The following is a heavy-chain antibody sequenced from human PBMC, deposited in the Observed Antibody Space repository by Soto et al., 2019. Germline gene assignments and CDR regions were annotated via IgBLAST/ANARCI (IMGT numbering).Heavy chain of an antibody. CDR1: GFTFSDYY. CDR3: ARGVDYSNYDWFDP. D-gene: IGHD4-4*01. V-gene: IGHV3-11*01. CDR2: ISSSGSTI. Sequence: GGSLRLSCAASGFTFSDYYMSWIRQAPGKGLEWVSYISSSGSTIYYADSVKGRFTISRDNAKNSRYLQMNSLRTEDTAVYYCARGVDYSNYDWFDPWGQGTLVTVSS. J-gene: IGHJ5*02.